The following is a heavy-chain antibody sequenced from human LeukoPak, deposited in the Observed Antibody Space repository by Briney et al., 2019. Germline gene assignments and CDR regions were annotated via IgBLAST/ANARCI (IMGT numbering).Heavy chain of an antibody. CDR3: ARDPPHCSSTSSWCSYPFVEEGIDY. J-gene: IGHJ4*02. CDR1: GFTFSSYS. Sequence: GGSLRLSCAASGFTFSSYSMNWVRQAPGKGLEWVSSISSSSSYIYYADSVKGRLTISRDNAKNSLYLQMNSLRAEDTAVYYCARDPPHCSSTSSWCSYPFVEEGIDYRGQGTLVTVSS. CDR2: ISSSSSYI. D-gene: IGHD2-2*01. V-gene: IGHV3-21*01.